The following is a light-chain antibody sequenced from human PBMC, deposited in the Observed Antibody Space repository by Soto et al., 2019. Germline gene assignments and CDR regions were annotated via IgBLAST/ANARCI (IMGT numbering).Light chain of an antibody. V-gene: IGKV1-33*01. CDR2: DET. CDR3: QQYYDLPT. J-gene: IGKJ4*01. Sequence: DIQMTRSPSSLSASVGDRVTITCQTSHDITNYLNWYQQKPGEAPKLLIYDETDLATGVPSRFSGSGSGTDFTFTISSLQPEDVATYYCQQYYDLPTFGGGTKVDIK. CDR1: HDITNY.